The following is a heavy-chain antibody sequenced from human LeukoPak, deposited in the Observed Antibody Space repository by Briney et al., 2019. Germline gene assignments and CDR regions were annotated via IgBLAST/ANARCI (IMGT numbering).Heavy chain of an antibody. Sequence: ASVKVSCKVSGYTLTELSMHWVRQAPGKGLEWMGGFDPEDGETIYAQKFQGRVTMTEDTSTDTAYMELSSLRSEDTAVYYCAVADSSGYYLVIDYWGQGTLVTVSS. J-gene: IGHJ4*02. CDR3: AVADSSGYYLVIDY. CDR2: FDPEDGET. D-gene: IGHD3-22*01. V-gene: IGHV1-24*01. CDR1: GYTLTELS.